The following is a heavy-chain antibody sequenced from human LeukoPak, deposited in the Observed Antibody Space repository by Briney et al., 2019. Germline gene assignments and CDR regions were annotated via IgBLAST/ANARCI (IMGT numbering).Heavy chain of an antibody. CDR3: AKVRDLDTVLGRFDN. CDR1: AFTFSSYA. CDR2: ISGNGGRT. Sequence: GGSLRPSCAASAFTFSSYAIRCVRQAAGKGLEWVAVISGNGGRTYYAVSVKGRFTISRDNSKNTLYLQMNSLRAEDTAVYYCAKVRDLDTVLGRFDNWGQGTLVTVSS. V-gene: IGHV3-23*01. D-gene: IGHD5-18*01. J-gene: IGHJ5*02.